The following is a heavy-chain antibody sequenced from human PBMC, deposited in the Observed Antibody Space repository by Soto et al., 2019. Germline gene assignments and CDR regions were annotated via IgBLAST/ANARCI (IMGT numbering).Heavy chain of an antibody. Sequence: EVQLVESGGGLVQPGRSLRLSCAASGFTFDDYAMHWVRQAPGKGLEWVSGISWNSGSIGYADSVEGRFTISRDNAKNSMYLQMNSLRAEDTAVYYCAKDGGGCAVAGNIDYWGQGTLVTVSS. CDR1: GFTFDDYA. D-gene: IGHD6-19*01. V-gene: IGHV3-9*01. CDR2: ISWNSGSI. CDR3: AKDGGGCAVAGNIDY. J-gene: IGHJ4*02.